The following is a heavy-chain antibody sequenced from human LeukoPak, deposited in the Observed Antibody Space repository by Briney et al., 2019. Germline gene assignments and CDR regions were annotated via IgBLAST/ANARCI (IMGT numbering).Heavy chain of an antibody. Sequence: SETLSLTCTVSGGSISSYHWSWIRQPAGKGLEWIGRISASGNTNYNPSLKSRVTMSVDTSMNLFALKLSSVTAADTAVYYCARQGVATAIDYWGQGTLVTVSS. V-gene: IGHV4-4*07. CDR1: GGSISSYH. D-gene: IGHD2-21*02. J-gene: IGHJ4*02. CDR2: ISASGNT. CDR3: ARQGVATAIDY.